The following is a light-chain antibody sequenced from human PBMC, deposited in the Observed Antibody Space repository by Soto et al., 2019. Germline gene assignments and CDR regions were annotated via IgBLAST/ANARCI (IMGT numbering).Light chain of an antibody. CDR1: SGHSCYI. CDR2: LEGSGSY. CDR3: ETWDSNTHTV. J-gene: IGLJ3*02. Sequence: QPVLTQSSSASASLGSSVKLTCTLRSGHSCYIIAWHQQQPGKAPRYLLKLEGSGSYNKGSGVPDRFSGSSSGADLYLTISNLQFEDEADYYCETWDSNTHTVFGGGTKLTVL. V-gene: IGLV4-60*02.